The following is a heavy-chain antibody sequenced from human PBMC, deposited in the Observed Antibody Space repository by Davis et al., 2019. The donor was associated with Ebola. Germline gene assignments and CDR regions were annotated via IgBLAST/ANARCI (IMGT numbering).Heavy chain of an antibody. CDR2: IGTGHDT. J-gene: IGHJ4*02. Sequence: GESLKISCVASGFTSSTHAMYWVRQAPRKGLEWVSIIGTGHDTYYADSVKGRFTISRDNSENALYLQMNSLRAEDTAVYYCARGIRVRTTNSYIDYWGQGTLVTVSS. CDR3: ARGIRVRTTNSYIDY. V-gene: IGHV3-23*01. CDR1: GFTSSTHA. D-gene: IGHD3-10*01.